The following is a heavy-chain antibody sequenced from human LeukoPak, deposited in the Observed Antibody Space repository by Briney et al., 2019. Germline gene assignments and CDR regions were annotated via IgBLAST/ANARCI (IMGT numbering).Heavy chain of an antibody. CDR3: AREYYDTSGRKYPFDI. V-gene: IGHV1-2*02. CDR1: GYTFTDYY. D-gene: IGHD3-22*01. J-gene: IGHJ3*02. Sequence: ASVKVSCKASGYTFTDYYMSWVRQAPGQGLEWMGWIDPHSGGTKYAQKSQGRVTMTRDTSISTAYVELSRLRSGDAAVYYCAREYYDTSGRKYPFDIWGQGTMVTVSS. CDR2: IDPHSGGT.